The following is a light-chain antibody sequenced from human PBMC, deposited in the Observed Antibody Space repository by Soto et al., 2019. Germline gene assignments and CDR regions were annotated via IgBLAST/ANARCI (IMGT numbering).Light chain of an antibody. Sequence: SYELTQPPSVSVAPGQTASITCWGNVIGSISVHWYQQKPGQAPVLVVFDDSDRPSGIPERFSGSNSRNTATLTISRVEAGDEADYYCQVWDSSSDHVIFGGGTKLTVL. CDR1: VIGSIS. CDR2: DDS. J-gene: IGLJ2*01. CDR3: QVWDSSSDHVI. V-gene: IGLV3-21*02.